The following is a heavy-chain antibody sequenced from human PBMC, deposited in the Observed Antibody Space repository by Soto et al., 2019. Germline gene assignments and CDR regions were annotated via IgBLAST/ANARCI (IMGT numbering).Heavy chain of an antibody. CDR2: IDPSDSYT. Sequence: GESLRLSCKGSGYSFTSYWISWVRQMPGKGLEWMGRIDPSDSYTNYSPSFQGHVTISXXXXXXTXYXQXXXPKAXDTAMYDCSRPNTSNYYYGMDVWGPGTTVTVSS. CDR3: SRPNTSNYYYGMDV. J-gene: IGHJ6*02. V-gene: IGHV5-10-1*01. CDR1: GYSFTSYW. D-gene: IGHD2-2*02.